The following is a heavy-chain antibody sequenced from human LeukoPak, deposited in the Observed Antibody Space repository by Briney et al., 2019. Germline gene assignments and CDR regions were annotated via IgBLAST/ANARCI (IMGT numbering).Heavy chain of an antibody. CDR1: GFSFGNAG. V-gene: IGHV3-49*04. D-gene: IGHD1-14*01. J-gene: IGHJ4*02. CDR3: SREAIGGRRASTKLHIVY. Sequence: GGSLRLSCTASGFSFGNAGMAWVRQAPGKGLELVGFIRSKAYGGTSDYAAPVKGRFTISRDDSKNIAYLQMNSLETEATAEYYCSREAIGGRRASTKLHIVYWGQGTLVTVSS. CDR2: IRSKAYGGTS.